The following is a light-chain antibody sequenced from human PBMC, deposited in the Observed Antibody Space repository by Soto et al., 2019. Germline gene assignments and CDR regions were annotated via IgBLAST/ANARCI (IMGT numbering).Light chain of an antibody. CDR3: SSYTSSVTLV. Sequence: QSVLTQPASGSGSPGQSITISCTGTSSDVGGYNFVSWYQQHPGKAPKLMIYEVSNRPSGVSYRFSGSKSGNTASLTISGLQAEDEADYYCSSYTSSVTLVFGGGTKLTVL. J-gene: IGLJ2*01. CDR2: EVS. V-gene: IGLV2-14*01. CDR1: SSDVGGYNF.